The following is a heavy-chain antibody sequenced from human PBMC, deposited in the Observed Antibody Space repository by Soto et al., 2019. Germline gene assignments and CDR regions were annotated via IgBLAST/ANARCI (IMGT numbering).Heavy chain of an antibody. V-gene: IGHV3-30*03. CDR2: ISYDGSNK. Sequence: QVQLVESGGGVVQPGRSLRLSCAASGFTFSSYGMHWVRQAPGKGLEWVAVISYDGSNKYYADSVKGRFTISRDNSKNTLYLILNRLRAEVTVVYYCEIELDWLYFCFRRYVLGQGMTVTVS. D-gene: IGHD2-21*01. CDR1: GFTFSSYG. J-gene: IGHJ6*02. CDR3: EIELDWLYFCFRRYV.